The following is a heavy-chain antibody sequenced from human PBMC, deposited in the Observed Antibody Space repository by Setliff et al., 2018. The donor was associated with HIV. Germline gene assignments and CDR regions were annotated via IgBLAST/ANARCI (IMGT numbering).Heavy chain of an antibody. CDR3: ITGERYCIGGSCYSIIGH. D-gene: IGHD2-15*01. V-gene: IGHV3-15*01. J-gene: IGHJ5*02. CDR2: TKSRTDGGTT. Sequence: PGGSLRLSCVASGFTFNSAWMNWVRQPTGKGLEWIGRTKSRTDGGTTDYAAPVKGRFSISRDDSKNTLYLQMNSLKTEDTAMYYCITGERYCIGGSCYSIIGHWGQGTLVTVSS. CDR1: GFTFNSAW.